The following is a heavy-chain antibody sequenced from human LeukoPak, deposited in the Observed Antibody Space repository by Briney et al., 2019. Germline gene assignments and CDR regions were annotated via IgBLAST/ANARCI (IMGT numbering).Heavy chain of an antibody. CDR2: INHSGST. V-gene: IGHV4-34*01. D-gene: IGHD3-22*01. CDR3: ARYYDSSGYYYIDAFDI. CDR1: GGSFSGYY. J-gene: IGHJ3*02. Sequence: SETLSLTCAVYGGSFSGYYWSWIRQPPGKGLEWIGEINHSGSTNYNPSLKSRVTISVDTSKNQFSLKLSSVTAADTAVYYCARYYDSSGYYYIDAFDIWGQGTMVTVSS.